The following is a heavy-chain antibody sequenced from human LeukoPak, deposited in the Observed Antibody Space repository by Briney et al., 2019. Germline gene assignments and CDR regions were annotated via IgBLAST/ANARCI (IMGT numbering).Heavy chain of an antibody. CDR3: ARGTTSRRGFDP. CDR1: GGSISSSSYY. D-gene: IGHD2-2*01. Sequence: PSETLSLTCTVSGGSISSSSYYWGWIRQPPGKGLEWIGSIYYSGSTYYNPSLKSRVTISVDTSKNQFSLKLTSVTAADTAVYYCARGTTSRRGFDPWGQGTLVTVSS. J-gene: IGHJ5*02. V-gene: IGHV4-39*07. CDR2: IYYSGST.